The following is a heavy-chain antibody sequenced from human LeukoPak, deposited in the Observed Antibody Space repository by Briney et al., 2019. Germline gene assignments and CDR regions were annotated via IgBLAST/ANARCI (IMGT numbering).Heavy chain of an antibody. CDR1: GGSISSYY. V-gene: IGHV4-59*01. CDR3: ARGGGSEGGPDY. Sequence: PSETLSLTCTVSGGSISSYYWSWIRQPPGKGLEWIGYIYYSGSTNYNPSLKSRVTISVDTSKNQFSLKLSSVTAADTAVYYCARGGGSEGGPDYWGQGTLVTASS. J-gene: IGHJ4*02. CDR2: IYYSGST. D-gene: IGHD2-15*01.